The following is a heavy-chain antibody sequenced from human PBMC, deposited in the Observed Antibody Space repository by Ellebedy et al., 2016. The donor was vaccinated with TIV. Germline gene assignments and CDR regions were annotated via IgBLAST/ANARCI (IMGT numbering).Heavy chain of an antibody. CDR1: SYTFSSYD. V-gene: IGHV1-18*04. CDR2: ISAHNGNS. D-gene: IGHD2-2*01. J-gene: IGHJ3*02. CDR3: AILQEGYCSSTDCYIAFQI. Sequence: ASVKVSCXASSYTFSSYDISWVRQAPGQGLEWMGWISAHNGNSKYAQKLQGRVTMTTDTSTSTAYMELRSLRSDDTAVYYCAILQEGYCSSTDCYIAFQIWGRGTMVTVSS.